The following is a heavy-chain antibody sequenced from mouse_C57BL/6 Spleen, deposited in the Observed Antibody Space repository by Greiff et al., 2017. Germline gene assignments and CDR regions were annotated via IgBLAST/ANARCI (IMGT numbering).Heavy chain of an antibody. CDR2: ISYDGSN. CDR3: ARRGNYNYAMDY. Sequence: EVQRVESGPGLVKPSQSLSLTCSVTGYSITSGYYWNWIRQFPGNKLEWMGYISYDGSNNYNPSLKNRISITRDTSKNQFFLKLNSVTTEDTATYYCARRGNYNYAMDYWGQGTSVTVSS. CDR1: GYSITSGYY. D-gene: IGHD2-1*01. V-gene: IGHV3-6*01. J-gene: IGHJ4*01.